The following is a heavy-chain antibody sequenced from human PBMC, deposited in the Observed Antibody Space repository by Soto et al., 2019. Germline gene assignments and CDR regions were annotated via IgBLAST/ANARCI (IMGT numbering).Heavy chain of an antibody. CDR3: ARANSISVTGTTVIGYYGMDV. CDR1: GLSVGTKY. J-gene: IGHJ6*02. Sequence: PGGSLRFSCAASGLSVGTKYMTWVRQAPGKGLEWVANIKQDGSEKYYVDSVKGRFTISRDNAKNSLYLQMNSLRAEDTAVYYCARANSISVTGTTVIGYYGMDVWGQGTTVTVSS. V-gene: IGHV3-7*01. D-gene: IGHD1-20*01. CDR2: IKQDGSEK.